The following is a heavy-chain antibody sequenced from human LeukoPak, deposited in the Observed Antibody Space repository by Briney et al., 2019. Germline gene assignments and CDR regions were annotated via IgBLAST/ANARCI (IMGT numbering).Heavy chain of an antibody. CDR2: ISSSSSYI. Sequence: PGGSLRLSCAASGFTFSSYSMNWVRQAPGKGLEWVSSISSSSSYIYYADSVKGRFTISRDNSKNTLYLQMNSLRAEDTAVYYCAKKGDYDSSGYHVDYWGQGTLVTVSS. CDR1: GFTFSSYS. J-gene: IGHJ4*02. CDR3: AKKGDYDSSGYHVDY. V-gene: IGHV3-21*04. D-gene: IGHD3-22*01.